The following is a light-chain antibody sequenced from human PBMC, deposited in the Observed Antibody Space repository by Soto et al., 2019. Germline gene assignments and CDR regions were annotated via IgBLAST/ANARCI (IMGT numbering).Light chain of an antibody. Sequence: DIQMTQSPSTLSASVGDRVTITCRASQSIGSWLAWYQQKPGKAPKLLIYRAFILENGVPSRFSGSGPGTAFTLTISSLQTDDFASYYCQQDGSYSPWTFGQGTKVEIK. CDR2: RAF. CDR3: QQDGSYSPWT. CDR1: QSIGSW. V-gene: IGKV1-5*03. J-gene: IGKJ1*01.